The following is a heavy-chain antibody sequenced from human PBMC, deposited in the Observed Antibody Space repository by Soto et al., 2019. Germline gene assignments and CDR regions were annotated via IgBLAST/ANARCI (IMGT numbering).Heavy chain of an antibody. D-gene: IGHD2-21*02. J-gene: IGHJ6*02. V-gene: IGHV4-30-2*01. CDR3: ARDSVTAIPDYYGMDV. Sequence: SETLSLTCAVSGGSISSGGYSWSWIRHPPGKGLEWIGYIYHSGSTYYNPSLKSRVTISVDRSKNQFSLKLSSVTAADTAVYYCARDSVTAIPDYYGMDVWGQGTTVTVSS. CDR1: GGSISSGGYS. CDR2: IYHSGST.